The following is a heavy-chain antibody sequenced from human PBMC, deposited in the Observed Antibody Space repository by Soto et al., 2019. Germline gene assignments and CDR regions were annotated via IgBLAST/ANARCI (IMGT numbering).Heavy chain of an antibody. CDR1: GFTFDDYA. Sequence: DVRLVESGGGLVQPGRSLRLSCAASGFTFDDYAMHWVRQAPGKGLEWVSGISWNSGSIGYADSVKGRFTISRDNAKNSLYLHMNSLRAEDTALYYCAKDIKVFGELSSFCAFDIWGQGTMVTVSS. CDR2: ISWNSGSI. D-gene: IGHD3-10*02. J-gene: IGHJ3*02. CDR3: AKDIKVFGELSSFCAFDI. V-gene: IGHV3-9*01.